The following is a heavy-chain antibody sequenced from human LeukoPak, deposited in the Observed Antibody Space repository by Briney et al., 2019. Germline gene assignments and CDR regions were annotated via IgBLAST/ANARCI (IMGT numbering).Heavy chain of an antibody. J-gene: IGHJ5*02. CDR1: GGSISSYY. CDR2: IYYSGST. CDR3: ARGLGYSYGYYWFDP. V-gene: IGHV4-59*01. Sequence: PSETLSLTCTVSGGSISSYYWSWIRQPPGKGLEWIGYIYYSGSTNYNPSLKSRVTISVDTSKNQFSLKLSSVTAADTAVYYCARGLGYSYGYYWFDPWGQGTLVTVSS. D-gene: IGHD5-18*01.